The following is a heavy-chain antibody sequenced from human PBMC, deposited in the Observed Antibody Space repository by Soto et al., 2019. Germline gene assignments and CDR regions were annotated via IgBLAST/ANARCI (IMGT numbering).Heavy chain of an antibody. J-gene: IGHJ5*02. Sequence: ASVKVSCEASGDTFTSYGISWVRQAPGQGLEWMGWISAYNGNTNYAQKLQGRVTMTTDTSTSTAYMELRSLRSDDTAVYYCARDTGRAESNWFDPWGQGTLVTVSS. V-gene: IGHV1-18*01. D-gene: IGHD1-26*01. CDR3: ARDTGRAESNWFDP. CDR1: GDTFTSYG. CDR2: ISAYNGNT.